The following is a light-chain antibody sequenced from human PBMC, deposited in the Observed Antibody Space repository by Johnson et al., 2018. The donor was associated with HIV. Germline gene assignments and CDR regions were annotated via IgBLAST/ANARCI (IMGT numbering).Light chain of an antibody. J-gene: IGLJ1*01. CDR1: SSNIGNNY. CDR2: ENN. Sequence: QSVLTQSPSVSAAPGQKVTISCSGSSSNIGNNYVSWYRHLPGTAPKLLIYENNKRPSGIPDRFSGSKSGTSATLGITGLQTGDEADYYCGTWDSSLSPFGTGTKVTVI. V-gene: IGLV1-51*02. CDR3: GTWDSSLSP.